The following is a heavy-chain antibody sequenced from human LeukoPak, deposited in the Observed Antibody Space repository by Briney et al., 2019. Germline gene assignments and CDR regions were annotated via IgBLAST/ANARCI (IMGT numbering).Heavy chain of an antibody. V-gene: IGHV1-2*02. Sequence: ASVKVSCKASGYTFTDCYMHWVRQAPGQGLEWMGWINPNSGGTNYAQKFQGRVTMTRNTSISTAYMELSSLRSEDTAVYYCARVVTMVRGSFGYWGQGTLVTVSS. CDR3: ARVVTMVRGSFGY. D-gene: IGHD3-10*01. CDR2: INPNSGGT. J-gene: IGHJ4*02. CDR1: GYTFTDCY.